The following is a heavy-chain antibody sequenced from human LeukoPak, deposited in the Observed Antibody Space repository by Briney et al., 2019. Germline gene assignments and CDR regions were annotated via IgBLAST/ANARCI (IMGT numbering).Heavy chain of an antibody. Sequence: PGGSLRLSCTASGFSFRSYSLNWVRQSPGKGLEWISYIGGGGDAIYYAESVRGRFTISRDNAKNTVSLQMNSLRAEDTGVYYCARAPSEIGGYYPEYFRHWGQGTLVTVSS. CDR2: IGGGGDAI. CDR3: ARAPSEIGGYYPEYFRH. V-gene: IGHV3-48*04. CDR1: GFSFRSYS. D-gene: IGHD3-22*01. J-gene: IGHJ1*01.